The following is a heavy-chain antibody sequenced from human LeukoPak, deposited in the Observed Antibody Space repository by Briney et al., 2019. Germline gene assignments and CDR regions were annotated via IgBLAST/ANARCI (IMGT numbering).Heavy chain of an antibody. J-gene: IGHJ4*02. Sequence: GASVKVSCKASGYTFTGYYMHWVRQAPGQELEWMGWINPNSGGTNYAQKFQGRVTMTRDTSISTAYMELSRLRSDDTAVYYCAREGGEEGFGELCLDYWGQGTLVTVSS. CDR3: AREGGEEGFGELCLDY. CDR2: INPNSGGT. CDR1: GYTFTGYY. V-gene: IGHV1-2*02. D-gene: IGHD3-16*01.